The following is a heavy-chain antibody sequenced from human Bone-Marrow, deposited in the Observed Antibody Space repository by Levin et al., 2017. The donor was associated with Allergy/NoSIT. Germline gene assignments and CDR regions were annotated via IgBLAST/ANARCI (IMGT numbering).Heavy chain of an antibody. CDR1: GFSFTKVW. D-gene: IGHD6-19*01. CDR3: ARCSGWYGACYFDY. V-gene: IGHV3-15*01. CDR2: IKSETDGGTI. Sequence: GESLKISCAASGFSFTKVWMTWVRQAPGKGLEWVGRIKSETDGGTIDYAAPVKGRFTISRDDSRSTLYLQMNSLRAEDTAIYYCARCSGWYGACYFDYWGQGTLVTVSS. J-gene: IGHJ4*02.